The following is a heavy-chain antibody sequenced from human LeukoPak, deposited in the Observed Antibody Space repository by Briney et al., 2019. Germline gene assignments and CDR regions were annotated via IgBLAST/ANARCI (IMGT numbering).Heavy chain of an antibody. CDR3: ARNPANSGYDYWALGN. CDR2: IYYSGST. J-gene: IGHJ4*02. D-gene: IGHD5-12*01. V-gene: IGHV4-59*01. CDR1: GGSISSYY. Sequence: SETLSLTCTVSGGSISSYYWSWIRQPPGKGLEWIRYIYYSGSTKYNPSLKSRVTISVDTSKNQFSLKLSSVTAADTAVYYCARNPANSGYDYWALGNWGQGTLVTVSS.